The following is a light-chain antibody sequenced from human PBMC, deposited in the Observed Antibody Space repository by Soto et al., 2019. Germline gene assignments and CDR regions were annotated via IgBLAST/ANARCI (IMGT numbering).Light chain of an antibody. J-gene: IGLJ2*01. CDR3: CSYAGSYHVV. CDR2: DVS. CDR1: SSDVGGYNY. V-gene: IGLV2-11*01. Sequence: QSVLTQPRSVSESPGQSVTISCTGTSSDVGGYNYVSWYQQHPGKAPKLMIYDVSKRPSGVPDRFSGSKSGNTASLTISGLQAEDEADYYCCSYAGSYHVVFGGGTKLTVL.